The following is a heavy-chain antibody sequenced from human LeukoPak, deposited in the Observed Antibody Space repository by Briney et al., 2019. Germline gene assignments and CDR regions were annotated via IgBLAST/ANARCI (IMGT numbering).Heavy chain of an antibody. CDR2: IIPIFGTA. CDR3: ARGSGHYYDSSGYSDY. CDR1: GGTFSSYA. J-gene: IGHJ4*02. V-gene: IGHV1-69*13. Sequence: SVKVSCKASGGTFSSYANSWVRQAPGQVLEWMGGIIPIFGTANYAQKFQGRVTITADESTSTAYMELSSLRSEDTAVYYCARGSGHYYDSSGYSDYWGQGTLVTVSS. D-gene: IGHD3-22*01.